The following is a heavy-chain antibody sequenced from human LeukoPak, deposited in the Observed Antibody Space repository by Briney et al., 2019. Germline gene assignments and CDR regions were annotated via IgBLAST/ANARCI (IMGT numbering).Heavy chain of an antibody. D-gene: IGHD3-10*01. CDR1: GYTFTSYA. Sequence: SVKVSCKASGYTFTSYAISWVRQAPGQGLEWMGGIIPIFGTANYAQKFQGRVTITADESTSTAYMELSGLRSEDTAVYYCARLERTSSGYFQHWGQGTLVTVSS. CDR2: IIPIFGTA. V-gene: IGHV1-69*13. J-gene: IGHJ1*01. CDR3: ARLERTSSGYFQH.